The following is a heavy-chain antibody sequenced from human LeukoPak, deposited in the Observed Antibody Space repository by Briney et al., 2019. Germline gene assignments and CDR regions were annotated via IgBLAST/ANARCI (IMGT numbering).Heavy chain of an antibody. Sequence: ASVKVSCKASGGTFSSYAISWVRQAPGQGLEWMGGIIPIFGTANYAQKFQGRVTITADESTSTAYMELSSLRSEDTAVYYCARGRYCSSTSCHIKFDYWGQGTLVTVSS. CDR1: GGTFSSYA. CDR2: IIPIFGTA. V-gene: IGHV1-69*01. CDR3: ARGRYCSSTSCHIKFDY. D-gene: IGHD2-2*02. J-gene: IGHJ4*02.